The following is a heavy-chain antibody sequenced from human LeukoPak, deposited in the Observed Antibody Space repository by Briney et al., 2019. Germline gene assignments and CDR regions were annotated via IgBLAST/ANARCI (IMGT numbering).Heavy chain of an antibody. CDR1: GGSIRSSYYY. Sequence: PSETLSLTCTVSGGSIRSSYYYWGWIRQPPGTGLEWIGSIYDSGSTYYNPSLKSRVTISVDTSKNQFSLKLSSVTAADTAVYYCARGHSSSWYGEIDYWGQGTLVTVSS. J-gene: IGHJ4*02. V-gene: IGHV4-39*01. CDR2: IYDSGST. D-gene: IGHD6-13*01. CDR3: ARGHSSSWYGEIDY.